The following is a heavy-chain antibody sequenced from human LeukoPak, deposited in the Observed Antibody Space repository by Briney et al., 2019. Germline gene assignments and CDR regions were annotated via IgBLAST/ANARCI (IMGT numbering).Heavy chain of an antibody. CDR2: IYSSRST. CDR1: GGSISSYN. V-gene: IGHV4-59*01. J-gene: IGHJ4*02. D-gene: IGHD3-22*01. Sequence: KPSETLSFTCTGSGGSISSYNWSWIRQPPGKGLEWIGYIYSSRSTNYNPSLKSRVTISVDTSKNQFSLKLSSVTAAATAVYYCARDHDSSGYWGYSYDYWGQGTLVTVSS. CDR3: ARDHDSSGYWGYSYDY.